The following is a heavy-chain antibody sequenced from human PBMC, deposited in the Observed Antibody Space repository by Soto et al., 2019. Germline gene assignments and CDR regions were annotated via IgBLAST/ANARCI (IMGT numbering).Heavy chain of an antibody. J-gene: IGHJ6*02. V-gene: IGHV4-59*01. CDR1: GGSISSYY. D-gene: IGHD1-20*01. CDR2: IYYSGIT. Sequence: SETLSLTCTVSGGSISSYYWSWIRQPPGKGLEWIGYIYYSGITNYNPSLKSRVTISVDTSKNQFSLKLSSVTAADTAVYYCARYKSNYYSGMDVWGQGTTVTVSS. CDR3: ARYKSNYYSGMDV.